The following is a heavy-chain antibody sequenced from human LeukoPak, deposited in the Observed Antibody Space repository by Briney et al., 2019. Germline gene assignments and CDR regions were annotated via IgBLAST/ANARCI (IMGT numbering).Heavy chain of an antibody. V-gene: IGHV1-69*04. CDR3: ARDFPTYCSSTSCYLRPYYYYYMDV. J-gene: IGHJ6*03. D-gene: IGHD2-2*01. CDR1: GYTFTSYG. Sequence: SVKVSCKASGYTFTSYGISWVRQAPGQGLEWMGRIIPILGIANYAQKFQGRVTITADKSTSTAYMELSSLRSEDTAVYYCARDFPTYCSSTSCYLRPYYYYYMDVWGKGTTVTVSS. CDR2: IIPILGIA.